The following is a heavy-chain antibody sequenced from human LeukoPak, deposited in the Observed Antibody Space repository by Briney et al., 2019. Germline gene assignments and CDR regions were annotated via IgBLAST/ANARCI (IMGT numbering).Heavy chain of an antibody. CDR3: ARSPYCSSTSCYVKFDY. D-gene: IGHD2-2*01. J-gene: IGHJ4*02. Sequence: SQTLSLTCTVSGGSISSGSYYWSWIRQPAEKGLEWIGRIYTSGSTNYNPPLKSRVTISVDTSKNQFSLKLSSVTAADTAVYYCARSPYCSSTSCYVKFDYWGQGTLVTVSS. CDR1: GGSISSGSYY. V-gene: IGHV4-61*02. CDR2: IYTSGST.